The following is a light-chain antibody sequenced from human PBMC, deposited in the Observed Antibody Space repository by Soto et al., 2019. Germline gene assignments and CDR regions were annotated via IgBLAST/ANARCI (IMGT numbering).Light chain of an antibody. J-gene: IGKJ1*01. V-gene: IGKV3-20*01. CDR1: QRVSSSY. CDR2: GAS. Sequence: EIVLTQSPGTLSLSPGERATLSCRASQRVSSSYLAWYQQKPDQAPRLLIYGASSRATGIPDRFSGSGSGTDFALTISRLEPEDFEVYYCQQYGSSPPWTFGQGTKVEIK. CDR3: QQYGSSPPWT.